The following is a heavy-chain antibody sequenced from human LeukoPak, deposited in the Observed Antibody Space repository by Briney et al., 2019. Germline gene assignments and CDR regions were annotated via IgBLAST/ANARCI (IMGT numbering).Heavy chain of an antibody. J-gene: IGHJ4*02. CDR1: GGTFNSYA. V-gene: IGHV1-69*13. CDR2: IIPIFGTA. D-gene: IGHD6-19*01. CDR3: AESKAVAGYFDY. Sequence: ASVTVSCKASGGTFNSYAISWVRQAPGQGLEWMGGIIPIFGTANYAQKFQGRVTITADESTSTAYMELSSLRSEDTAVYYCAESKAVAGYFDYWGQGTLVTVSS.